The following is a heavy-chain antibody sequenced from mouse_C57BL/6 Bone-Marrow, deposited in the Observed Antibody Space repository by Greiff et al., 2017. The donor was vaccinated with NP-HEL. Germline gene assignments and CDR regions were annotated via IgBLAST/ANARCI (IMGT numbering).Heavy chain of an antibody. J-gene: IGHJ1*03. V-gene: IGHV1-72*01. CDR3: ARRYYGSSYWYFDV. D-gene: IGHD1-1*01. Sequence: QVQLKESGAELVKPGASVKLSCKASGYTFTSYWMHWVKQRPGRGLEWIGRIDPNSGGTKYNEKFKSKATLTVDKPSSTAYMQLSSLTSEDSAVYYCARRYYGSSYWYFDVWGTGTTVTVSS. CDR1: GYTFTSYW. CDR2: IDPNSGGT.